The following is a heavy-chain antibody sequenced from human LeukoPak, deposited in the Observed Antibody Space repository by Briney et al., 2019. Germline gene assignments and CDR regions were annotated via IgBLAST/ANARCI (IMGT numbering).Heavy chain of an antibody. D-gene: IGHD4-11*01. CDR2: ISGGAFTI. CDR3: ARRGGPETRVFDS. V-gene: IGHV3-23*01. CDR1: GFTFSSYA. Sequence: QPGGSLRLSCAASGFTFSSYAMSWVRQPPGKGLEWVSVISGGAFTIYYADSVKGRFTISRDNSKNTLYLQMNSLRAEDTAVYYCARRGGPETRVFDSWGQGTLVTVSS. J-gene: IGHJ4*02.